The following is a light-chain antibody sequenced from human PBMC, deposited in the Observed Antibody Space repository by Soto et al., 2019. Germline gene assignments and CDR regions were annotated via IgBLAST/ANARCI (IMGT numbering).Light chain of an antibody. Sequence: DIVMTQSPLSLSVTPGEPASISCRSSQSLLHRNGYNYLDWYLQKPGQSPQLLIYLVSNRASGVPDRFSGSGSGTDFTLTISRLEPEDFAVYYCQQYGTSPPTFGGGTKVDIK. CDR2: LVS. CDR3: QQYGTSPPT. CDR1: QSLLHRNGYNY. V-gene: IGKV2-28*01. J-gene: IGKJ4*01.